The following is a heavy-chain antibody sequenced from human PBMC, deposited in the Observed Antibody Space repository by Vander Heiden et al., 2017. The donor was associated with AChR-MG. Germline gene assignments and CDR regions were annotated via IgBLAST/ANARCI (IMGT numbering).Heavy chain of an antibody. CDR1: GFTFRSYS. CDR2: IISSSSTI. Sequence: GGGLVQPGRSLRLSCAASGFTFRSYSMNWVRQAPGKGLEWVAYIISSSSTIYYADSVKGRFTISRDNDKNSLYLQMNSLRDEDTAVYYCARSIQLWLPRGWFDPWGQGTLVTVSS. D-gene: IGHD5-18*01. V-gene: IGHV3-48*02. CDR3: ARSIQLWLPRGWFDP. J-gene: IGHJ5*02.